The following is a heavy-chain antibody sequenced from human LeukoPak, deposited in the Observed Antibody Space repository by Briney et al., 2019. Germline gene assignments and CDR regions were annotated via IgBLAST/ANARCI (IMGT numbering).Heavy chain of an antibody. CDR2: IIPILGIA. D-gene: IGHD3-10*01. Sequence: SVKVSCKASGGTFISYAISWVRQAPGQGREWMGRIIPILGIANYAQKFQGRVTITADKSTSTAYMELSSLRSEDTAVYYCARETGGSGSYLYNWFDPWGQGTLVTVSS. CDR1: GGTFISYA. CDR3: ARETGGSGSYLYNWFDP. J-gene: IGHJ5*02. V-gene: IGHV1-69*04.